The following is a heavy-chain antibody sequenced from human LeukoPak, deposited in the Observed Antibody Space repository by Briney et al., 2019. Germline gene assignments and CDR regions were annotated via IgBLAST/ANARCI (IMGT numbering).Heavy chain of an antibody. V-gene: IGHV3-7*01. J-gene: IGHJ4*02. CDR1: GFTFSSYW. Sequence: QSGGSLRLSCAASGFTFSSYWMSWVRQAPGKGLEWVANIKQDGSEKYYVDSVKGRFTISRDDAKNSLYLQMNSLRAEDTAVYYCASTILSGGSGSYYTALGYWGQGTLVTVSS. D-gene: IGHD3-10*01. CDR2: IKQDGSEK. CDR3: ASTILSGGSGSYYTALGY.